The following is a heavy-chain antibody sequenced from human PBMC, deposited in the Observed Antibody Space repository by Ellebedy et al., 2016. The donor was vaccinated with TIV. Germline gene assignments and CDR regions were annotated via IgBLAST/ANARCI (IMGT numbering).Heavy chain of an antibody. V-gene: IGHV1-69*04. CDR1: GGTFGSNA. J-gene: IGHJ4*02. CDR3: ARDRSPYSSGDTQYYFDY. D-gene: IGHD3-10*01. CDR2: IIPILGIG. Sequence: SVKVSCXASGGTFGSNAISWVRQAPGQGLEWMGRIIPILGIGNNAQKFQGRVTITADRSTNTAYMELSNLRSGDTAVYYCARDRSPYSSGDTQYYFDYWGQGTLVSVSS.